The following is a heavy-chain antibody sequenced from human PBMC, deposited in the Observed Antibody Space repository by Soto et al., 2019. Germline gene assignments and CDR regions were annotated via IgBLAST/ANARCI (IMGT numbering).Heavy chain of an antibody. CDR1: GFTFSSYW. CDR2: INTDGSST. J-gene: IGHJ4*02. Sequence: EVQLVESGGDLVQPGGSLRLSCAASGFTFSSYWMHWVRQAPGEGLVWVSRINTDGSSTSYADSVKGRFTISRDNAKNTLYLQMNSLRTEDTAMYSCARQASFDYWGRGTLVTVSS. V-gene: IGHV3-74*01. CDR3: ARQASFDY.